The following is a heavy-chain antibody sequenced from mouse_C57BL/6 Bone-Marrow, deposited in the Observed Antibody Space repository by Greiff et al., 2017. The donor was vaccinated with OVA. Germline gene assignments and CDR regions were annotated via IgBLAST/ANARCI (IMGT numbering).Heavy chain of an antibody. CDR1: GFTFSDYY. D-gene: IGHD2-4*01. Sequence: EVQGVESGGGLVQPGGSLKLSCAASGFTFSDYYMYWVRQTPEKRLEWVAYISNGGGSTYYPDTVKGRFTISRDNAKNTLYLQMSRLKSEDTAMYYCARHEGLRPWFAYWGQGTLVTVSA. J-gene: IGHJ3*01. V-gene: IGHV5-12*01. CDR2: ISNGGGST. CDR3: ARHEGLRPWFAY.